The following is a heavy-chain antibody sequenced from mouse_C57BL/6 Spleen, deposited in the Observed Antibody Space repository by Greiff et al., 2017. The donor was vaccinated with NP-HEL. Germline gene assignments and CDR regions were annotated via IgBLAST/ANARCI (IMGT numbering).Heavy chain of an antibody. Sequence: VQLQQSGAELVKPGASVKISCKASGYAFSSYWMNWVKQRPGKGLEWIGQIYPGDGDTNYNGKFKGKATLTADKSSSTAYMQLSSLTSEDAAVYCCGLTTVVAHFDYWGQGTTLTVSS. D-gene: IGHD1-1*01. J-gene: IGHJ2*01. CDR1: GYAFSSYW. V-gene: IGHV1-80*01. CDR2: IYPGDGDT. CDR3: GLTTVVAHFDY.